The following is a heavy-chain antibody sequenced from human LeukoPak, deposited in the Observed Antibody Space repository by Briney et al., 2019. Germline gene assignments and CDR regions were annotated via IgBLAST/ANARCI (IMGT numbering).Heavy chain of an antibody. CDR1: GFTFSSYS. CDR3: ARAASYDYVWGSYRTVQEEASYFDL. Sequence: PGGSLRLSCAASGFTFSSYSMNWVRQAPGKGLEWVSSISSSSSYIYYADSVKGRFTISRDNAKNSLYLQMNSLRAEDTAVYYCARAASYDYVWGSYRTVQEEASYFDLWGRGTLVTVSS. D-gene: IGHD3-16*02. V-gene: IGHV3-21*01. J-gene: IGHJ2*01. CDR2: ISSSSSYI.